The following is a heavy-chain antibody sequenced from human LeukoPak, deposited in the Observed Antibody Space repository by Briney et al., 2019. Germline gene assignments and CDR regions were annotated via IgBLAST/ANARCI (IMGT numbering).Heavy chain of an antibody. V-gene: IGHV3-48*03. J-gene: IGHJ6*04. CDR2: ISSSGSTI. D-gene: IGHD2-2*01. Sequence: GGSLRLSCAASGFTFSSYEMNWVRQAPGKGLEWVSYISSSGSTIYYADSVKGRFTISRDNAKNSLYLQMNSLRAEDTAVYYCARAPPICSSTSCYQGYYYYGMDVWGKGTTVTVSS. CDR1: GFTFSSYE. CDR3: ARAPPICSSTSCYQGYYYYGMDV.